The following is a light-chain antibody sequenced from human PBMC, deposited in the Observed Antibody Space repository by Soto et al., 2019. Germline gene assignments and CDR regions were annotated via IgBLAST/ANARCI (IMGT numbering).Light chain of an antibody. CDR3: QQYGSSSRA. CDR1: QSVSSN. J-gene: IGKJ2*01. CDR2: GAS. V-gene: IGKV3-20*01. Sequence: EVVLTQSPGTLSLSPGERVTLSCRASQSVSSNLAWYQQRPGQAPRLLIYGASSRATGIPDRFSGSGSGTDFTLTISRLEPEDFAVYYCQQYGSSSRAFGQGTKLEIK.